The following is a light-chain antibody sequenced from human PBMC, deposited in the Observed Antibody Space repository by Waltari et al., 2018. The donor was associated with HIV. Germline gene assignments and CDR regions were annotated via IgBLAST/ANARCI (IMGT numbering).Light chain of an antibody. Sequence: DLGMTQSPLSLPVTPGEPASISCRSSQSLLHSNGYNYLDWYLQKPGQSPQLLIYLGSNRASGVPDRFSGSGSGTDFTLKISRVEAEDVGVYYCMQALQTRLTFGGGTKVEIK. CDR2: LGS. J-gene: IGKJ4*01. CDR3: MQALQTRLT. CDR1: QSLLHSNGYNY. V-gene: IGKV2-28*01.